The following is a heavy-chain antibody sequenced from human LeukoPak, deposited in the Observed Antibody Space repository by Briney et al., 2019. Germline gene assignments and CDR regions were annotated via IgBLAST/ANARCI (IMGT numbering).Heavy chain of an antibody. CDR1: GGTFSSYA. J-gene: IGHJ4*02. CDR2: IIPIFGTA. CDR3: ARSSGSGSYFQVDY. V-gene: IGHV1-69*13. D-gene: IGHD1-26*01. Sequence: SVKVSCKASGGTFSSYAISWVRQAPGQGLEWMGGIIPIFGTANFAQKFQGRVTITADESTSTAYMELSSLRSEDTAVYYCARSSGSGSYFQVDYWGQGTLVTVSS.